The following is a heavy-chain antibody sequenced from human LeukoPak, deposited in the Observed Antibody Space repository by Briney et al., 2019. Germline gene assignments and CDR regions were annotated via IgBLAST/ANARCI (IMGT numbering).Heavy chain of an antibody. V-gene: IGHV4-4*07. CDR1: GDSMNGYY. Sequence: SETLSLTCTVSGDSMNGYYWSWIRQPAGRGLEWIGRVYLTRSTDYNPSLRSRIIMSLDTSKNRFSLKLSSVTAADTAVYYCARGGSGYDWVFDYWGQGTLVTVSS. D-gene: IGHD5-12*01. CDR2: VYLTRST. J-gene: IGHJ4*02. CDR3: ARGGSGYDWVFDY.